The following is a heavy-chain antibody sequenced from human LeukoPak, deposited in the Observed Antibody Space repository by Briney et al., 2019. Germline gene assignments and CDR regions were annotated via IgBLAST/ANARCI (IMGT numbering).Heavy chain of an antibody. V-gene: IGHV4-34*01. J-gene: IGHJ4*02. CDR2: INHSGST. CDR3: ARGVDIVVVPAAIRRKAGDYFDY. Sequence: SETLSLTCAVYGGSFSGYYWSWIRQPPGKGLEWIGEINHSGSTNYNPSLKSRATISVDTSKNQFSLKLSSVTAADTAVYYCARGVDIVVVPAAIRRKAGDYFDYWGQGTLVTVSS. D-gene: IGHD2-2*02. CDR1: GGSFSGYY.